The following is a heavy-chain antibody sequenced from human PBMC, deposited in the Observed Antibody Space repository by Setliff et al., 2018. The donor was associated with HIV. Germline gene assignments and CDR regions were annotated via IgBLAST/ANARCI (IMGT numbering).Heavy chain of an antibody. CDR1: GDTFSSYA. CDR3: ARDQGGYDFGGTDEAPYYYYGMDV. J-gene: IGHJ6*02. CDR2: IIPVLGLS. V-gene: IGHV1-69*10. D-gene: IGHD5-12*01. Sequence: SVKVSCKASGDTFSSYAISWVRQAPGQGLEWMGGIIPVLGLSYYAQNFQGRVTITADESTSTAYMELRSMRSDDTAVYYCARDQGGYDFGGTDEAPYYYYGMDVWGQGTTVTVSS.